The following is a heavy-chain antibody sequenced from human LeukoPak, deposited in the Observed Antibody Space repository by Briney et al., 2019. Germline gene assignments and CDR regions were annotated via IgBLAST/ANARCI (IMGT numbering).Heavy chain of an antibody. V-gene: IGHV3-15*01. CDR1: GFTFTNAY. CDR2: IKSKTDGGKI. D-gene: IGHD3-10*01. Sequence: GGSLRLSCAASGFTFTNAYMSWVRQAPGKGLEWVGRIKSKTDGGKIDYAAPVKGRFTISRDDSKNTLYLQMNSLKTEDTAVYYCTTDDYYYGSGSYCPLGSYWGQGTVVTVSS. J-gene: IGHJ4*02. CDR3: TTDDYYYGSGSYCPLGSY.